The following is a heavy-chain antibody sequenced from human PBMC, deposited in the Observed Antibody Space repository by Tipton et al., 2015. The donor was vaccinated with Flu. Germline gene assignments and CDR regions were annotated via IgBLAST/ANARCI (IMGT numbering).Heavy chain of an antibody. CDR1: GFTFSDAL. D-gene: IGHD6-13*01. CDR3: TTDRPYTSGWYT. J-gene: IGHJ4*02. Sequence: VQLVQSGGDLVQPGGSLRLSCAASGFTFSDALMNWVRQAPGKGLEWVGRIKSKTDGGTADYAAPIKGRFTISRDDLKNTLYLQMNSLKTEDTAVYYCTTDRPYTSGWYTWGQGTLVTVSS. V-gene: IGHV3-15*01. CDR2: IKSKTDGGTA.